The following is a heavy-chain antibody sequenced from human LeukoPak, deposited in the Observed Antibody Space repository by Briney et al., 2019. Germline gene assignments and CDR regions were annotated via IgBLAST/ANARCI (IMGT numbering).Heavy chain of an antibody. CDR1: GFTFSSYW. Sequence: GGSLRLSCAASGFTFSSYWMSWVRQAPGKGLEWVAVISYDGSNKYYADSVKGRFTISRDNSKNTLYLQMNSLRAEDTAVYYCARGRSYSSSWYYFDYWGQGTLVTVSS. D-gene: IGHD6-13*01. CDR2: ISYDGSNK. J-gene: IGHJ4*02. V-gene: IGHV3-30-3*01. CDR3: ARGRSYSSSWYYFDY.